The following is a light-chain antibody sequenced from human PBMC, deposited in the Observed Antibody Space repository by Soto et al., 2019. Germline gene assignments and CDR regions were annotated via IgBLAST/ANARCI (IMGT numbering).Light chain of an antibody. CDR1: RSVSSRY. CDR2: GAS. Sequence: EIVLMQSPGTLSLSPGERATLSCRASRSVSSRYLAWDQQKAGQAPRLLISGASSRATGIPDRFSGSGSGTDFTLIISRLAPEDFAMYYCHQYGYSPNTFGQGTKVEIK. J-gene: IGKJ2*01. V-gene: IGKV3-20*01. CDR3: HQYGYSPNT.